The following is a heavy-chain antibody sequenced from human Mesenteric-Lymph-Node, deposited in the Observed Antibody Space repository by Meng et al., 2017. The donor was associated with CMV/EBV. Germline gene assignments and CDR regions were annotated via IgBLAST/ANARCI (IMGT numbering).Heavy chain of an antibody. CDR1: GFTFSSYG. CDR2: IRYDGSNK. Sequence: GESLKISCAASGFTFSSYGMHWVRQAPGKGLEWVAFIRYDGSNKYYADSVKGRFTISRDNSKNTLYLQMNSLRAEDTAVYYCARESAYGMDVWGQGTTVTVSS. D-gene: IGHD2-2*01. CDR3: ARESAYGMDV. J-gene: IGHJ6*02. V-gene: IGHV3-30*02.